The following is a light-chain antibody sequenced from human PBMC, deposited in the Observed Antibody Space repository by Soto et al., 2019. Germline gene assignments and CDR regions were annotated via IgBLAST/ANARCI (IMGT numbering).Light chain of an antibody. CDR3: NSHTSGDFRV. CDR2: EVT. J-gene: IGLJ1*01. CDR1: NSDIGRYDH. V-gene: IGLV2-14*01. Sequence: QSALTQPASVSGSPGQSITISCTGSNSDIGRYDHVSWYQHHPGKAPKLLISEVTTRPSGISDRFSGSKSGYTASLTISGLQGEDEADYYCNSHTSGDFRVFGTGTKLTVL.